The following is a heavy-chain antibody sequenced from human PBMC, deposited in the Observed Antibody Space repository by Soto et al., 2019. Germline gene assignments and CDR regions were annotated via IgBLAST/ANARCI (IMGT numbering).Heavy chain of an antibody. V-gene: IGHV1-24*01. CDR2: FDPEDGET. CDR1: GYTLTELS. Sequence: GASVKVSCKVSGYTLTELSMHWVRQAPGKGLEWMGGFDPEDGETIYAQKFQGRVTMTEDTSTDTAYMELSSLRSEDTAVYYCATAGGLGAAIPRGKFDDPSGQGTLVIVSS. CDR3: ATAGGLGAAIPRGKFDDP. J-gene: IGHJ5*02. D-gene: IGHD2-21*02.